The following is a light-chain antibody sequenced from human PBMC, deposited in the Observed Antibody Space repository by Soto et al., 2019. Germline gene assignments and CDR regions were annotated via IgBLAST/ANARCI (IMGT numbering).Light chain of an antibody. CDR1: SSDVGGYNY. CDR2: EVS. Sequence: QSALTQPPSASGSPGQSVTISCTGMSSDVGGYNYVSWYQQHPGKAPKLMIYEVSKRPSGVPDRFSGSKSGNTDSLTVSGLQAEDEADYYCSSYAGANSVVFGGGTQLTVL. J-gene: IGLJ2*01. V-gene: IGLV2-8*01. CDR3: SSYAGANSVV.